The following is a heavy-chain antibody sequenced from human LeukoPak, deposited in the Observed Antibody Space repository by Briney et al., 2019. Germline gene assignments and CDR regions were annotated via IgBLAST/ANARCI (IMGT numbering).Heavy chain of an antibody. CDR2: ISYDGNSK. J-gene: IGHJ6*02. CDR3: ARVTTSTKYYSGMDV. Sequence: GSLRLSCAGSGFTFSTYVIHWVRQAPGKGLEWAALISYDGNSKYYADSVKGRFTISRDNSRNTVSLQMVSLRAEDTAVYYCARVTTSTKYYSGMDVWGQGTTVTVSS. D-gene: IGHD1-14*01. CDR1: GFTFSTYV. V-gene: IGHV3-30*03.